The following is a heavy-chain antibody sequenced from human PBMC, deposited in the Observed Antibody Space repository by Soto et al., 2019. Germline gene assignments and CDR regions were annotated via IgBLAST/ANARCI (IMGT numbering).Heavy chain of an antibody. J-gene: IGHJ4*01. CDR3: ARVHVMVVAGSTFDY. Sequence: SETLSLTCAVSGYSLSSASYCGWILQPPGKGPEWIASIYHGGTTFYNPSLKSRVTISVDTSKNHYSLKLRSVTAADTAVYYCARVHVMVVAGSTFDYWGPGTLVTVSS. CDR2: IYHGGTT. V-gene: IGHV4-38-2*01. CDR1: GYSLSSASY. D-gene: IGHD6-19*01.